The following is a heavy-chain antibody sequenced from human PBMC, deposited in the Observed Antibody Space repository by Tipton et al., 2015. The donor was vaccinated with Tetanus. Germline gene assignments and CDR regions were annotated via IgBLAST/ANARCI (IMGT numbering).Heavy chain of an antibody. CDR3: ARGTGFDY. CDR2: IKQDGSEK. CDR1: RFTFSNYW. D-gene: IGHD3-10*01. J-gene: IGHJ4*02. Sequence: SLRLSCAASRFTFSNYWMSWVRQAPGKGLEWVANIKQDGSEKYYVDSVKGRFTISRDNAKNSLYLQMNSLRAEDTAVYYCARGTGFDYWGQGTLVTVSS. V-gene: IGHV3-7*05.